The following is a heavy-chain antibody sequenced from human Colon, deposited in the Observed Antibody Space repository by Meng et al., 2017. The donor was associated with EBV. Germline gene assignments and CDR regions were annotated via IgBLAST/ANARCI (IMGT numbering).Heavy chain of an antibody. Sequence: QGPLKESGPGLVKPSQTLSLTCTVSGGSISSGDYYWSWIRQPPGKGLEWIGYIYYSGSTYYNPSLKSRVTISVDTSKNQFSLKLSSVTAADTAVYYCARDRGGLGAFDYWGQGTLVTVSS. CDR3: ARDRGGLGAFDY. V-gene: IGHV4-30-4*01. CDR1: GGSISSGDYY. J-gene: IGHJ4*02. D-gene: IGHD5-12*01. CDR2: IYYSGST.